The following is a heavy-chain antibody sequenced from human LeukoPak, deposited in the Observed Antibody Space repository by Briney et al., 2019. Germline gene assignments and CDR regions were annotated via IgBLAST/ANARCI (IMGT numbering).Heavy chain of an antibody. J-gene: IGHJ5*02. V-gene: IGHV4-34*01. CDR2: INHSGST. Sequence: SETLSLTCAVYGGSFSGYYWSWSCQPPGKGLEWIGEINHSGSTNYNPSPKSRVTISVDTSKNQFSLKLSSVTAADTAVYYCARGSRSRRFRAAYNWFDPWGQGTLVTVSS. CDR1: GGSFSGYY. D-gene: IGHD3-3*01. CDR3: ARGSRSRRFRAAYNWFDP.